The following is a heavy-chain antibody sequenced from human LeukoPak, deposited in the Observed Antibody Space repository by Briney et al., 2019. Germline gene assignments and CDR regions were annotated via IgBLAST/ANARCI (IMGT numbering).Heavy chain of an antibody. CDR3: AKGGAGYCSSTSCLYYFDY. J-gene: IGHJ4*02. CDR1: GFTFSSYA. CDR2: ISGSGDST. D-gene: IGHD2-2*01. Sequence: AGGSLILYCAAPGFTFSSYAMNWVRQAPGKGLEWVSTISGSGDSTYYADSVKGRFTISRDNSKNTLHLQMNSLRAEDTAVYYCAKGGAGYCSSTSCLYYFDYWGQGSLVTVST. V-gene: IGHV3-23*01.